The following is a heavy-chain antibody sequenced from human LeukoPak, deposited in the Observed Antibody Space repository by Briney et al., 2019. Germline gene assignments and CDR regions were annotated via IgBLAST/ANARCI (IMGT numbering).Heavy chain of an antibody. J-gene: IGHJ4*02. CDR2: IYYSGST. CDR1: GGSISSGGYY. Sequence: PSETLSLTCTVSGGSISSGGYYWSWIRQHPGKGLEWIGYIYYSGSTYYNPSLKSRVIISVDTSKNQFSLKLSSVTAADAALYCCARHFYGSGSYYFDYWGQGTLVTVSS. D-gene: IGHD3-10*01. CDR3: ARHFYGSGSYYFDY. V-gene: IGHV4-39*01.